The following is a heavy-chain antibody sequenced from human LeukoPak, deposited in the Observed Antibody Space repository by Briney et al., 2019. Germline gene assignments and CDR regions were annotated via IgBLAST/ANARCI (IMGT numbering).Heavy chain of an antibody. CDR1: GFTFSSYT. D-gene: IGHD2-15*01. Sequence: GGSLRLSCAASGFTFSSYTINWVRQAPGKGLEWVASISSSTSYIYYADSVKGRLTISRDNAKNPLYLQINSLRAEYTAIYYCARDPTPRYCSGGSCYTHYGMDVWGQGTTVTVSS. CDR2: ISSSTSYI. V-gene: IGHV3-21*01. CDR3: ARDPTPRYCSGGSCYTHYGMDV. J-gene: IGHJ6*02.